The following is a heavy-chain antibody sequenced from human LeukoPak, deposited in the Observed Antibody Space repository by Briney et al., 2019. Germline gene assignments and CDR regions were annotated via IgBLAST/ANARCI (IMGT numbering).Heavy chain of an antibody. V-gene: IGHV4-61*02. CDR2: ISTSGRT. CDR3: SSSAWYFRGYDAFDV. D-gene: IGHD6-19*01. J-gene: IGHJ3*01. Sequence: PSETLSLTCTVSRGSINSGSYYWSWIRQPAGKGLEWIGRISTSGRTNYNPSLKSRVTMSVDTSKNQFSLKLSSVTAADTAVYYCSSSAWYFRGYDAFDVWGQGTVVTVFS. CDR1: RGSINSGSYY.